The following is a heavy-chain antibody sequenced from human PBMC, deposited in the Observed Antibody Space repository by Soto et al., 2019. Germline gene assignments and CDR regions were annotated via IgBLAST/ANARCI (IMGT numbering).Heavy chain of an antibody. Sequence: QVQLVQSGPEVKKTGTSVKVSCKASGGTFSSRAISWVRQAPGPGLEWMGGIIPVFGRVNYAEKFQDRVTITADESTGTVYMELSSLRSEDTALYYCANSRGGTFLGYHGMDIWGQGTTVSVSS. V-gene: IGHV1-69*01. CDR1: GGTFSSRA. CDR2: IIPVFGRV. CDR3: ANSRGGTFLGYHGMDI. D-gene: IGHD3-16*01. J-gene: IGHJ6*02.